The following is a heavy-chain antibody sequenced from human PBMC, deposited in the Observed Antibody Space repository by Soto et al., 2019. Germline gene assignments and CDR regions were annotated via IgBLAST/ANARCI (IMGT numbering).Heavy chain of an antibody. V-gene: IGHV4-39*01. CDR2: IYYSGST. D-gene: IGHD3-22*01. J-gene: IGHJ6*02. CDR1: GASIIISCYY. CDR3: VLRLYYDSSGFEGGGMDV. Sequence: SDTLSLTFTVSGASIIISCYYWGWIRQPPGKGLEWIGSIYYSGSTYYNLSLNSRATISVDTSKNQFSLKLSSVTAADTAVYYCVLRLYYDSSGFEGGGMDVLGQGTLVT.